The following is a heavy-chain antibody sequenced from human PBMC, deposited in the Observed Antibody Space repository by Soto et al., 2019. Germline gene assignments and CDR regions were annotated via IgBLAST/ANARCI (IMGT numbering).Heavy chain of an antibody. CDR3: ERVLKRGSTSWGHDAFDI. V-gene: IGHV1-2*04. CDR2: INPNSGGT. D-gene: IGHD2-2*01. J-gene: IGHJ3*02. CDR1: GYTFTGYY. Sequence: ASVKVSCKASGYTFTGYYMHWVRQAPGQGLEWMGWINPNSGGTNYAQKFQGWVTMTRDTSISTAYMELSRLRSDDTAVYYCERVLKRGSTSWGHDAFDIWGQGTMVTVSS.